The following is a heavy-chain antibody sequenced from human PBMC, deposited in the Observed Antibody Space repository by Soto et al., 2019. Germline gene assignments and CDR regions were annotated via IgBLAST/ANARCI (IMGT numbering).Heavy chain of an antibody. V-gene: IGHV3-33*01. J-gene: IGHJ3*02. CDR1: GFTFSSYG. CDR2: IWYDGSNK. Sequence: QVQLVESGGGVVQPGRSLRLSCAASGFTFSSYGMPWVRQAPGKGLEWVAVIWYDGSNKYYADSVKGRFTISRDNSKNTLYLQMNSLRAEDTAVYYCAAGNDDAFDIWGQGTMVTVSS. CDR3: AAGNDDAFDI.